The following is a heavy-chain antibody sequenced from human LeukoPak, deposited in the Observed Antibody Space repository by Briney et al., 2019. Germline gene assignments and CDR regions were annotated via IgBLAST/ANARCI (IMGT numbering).Heavy chain of an antibody. CDR1: GYSFISFD. CDR2: MNPNSGNS. Sequence: ASVKVSCKASGYSFISFDINWVRQASGQGLEWMGWMNPNSGNSGFAQKFQGRVTMTRNTSINTAYMELSSLRYDDTAVYYRARVTRYYYGVDVWGQGTTVAVSS. V-gene: IGHV1-8*01. J-gene: IGHJ6*02. CDR3: ARVTRYYYGVDV.